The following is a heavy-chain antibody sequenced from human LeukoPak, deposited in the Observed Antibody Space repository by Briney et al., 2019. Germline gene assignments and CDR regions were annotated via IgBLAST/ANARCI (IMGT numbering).Heavy chain of an antibody. Sequence: GGSLRLSCAASGFTVSSNYMSWVRQAPGKGLEWVSVIYSGGSTYYADSVKGRFTISRDNSKNTLYLQMNSLRAEDTAVYYCARGTITIFPYGMDVWGQGTTVTVS. J-gene: IGHJ6*02. CDR1: GFTVSSNY. D-gene: IGHD3-3*01. V-gene: IGHV3-53*01. CDR3: ARGTITIFPYGMDV. CDR2: IYSGGST.